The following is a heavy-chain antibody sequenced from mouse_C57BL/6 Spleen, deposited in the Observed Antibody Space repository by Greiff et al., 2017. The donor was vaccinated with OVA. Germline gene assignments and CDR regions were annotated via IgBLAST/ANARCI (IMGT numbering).Heavy chain of an antibody. CDR3: ARAGGTAMNYYDC. Sequence: EVKLMESEGGLVQPGSSMKLSCTASGFTFSDYYMAWVRQVPEKGLEWVANINYDGSSTYYLDSLQSRFIISRDNAKNILYLQMGSLKSEDTATYYCARAGGTAMNYYDCWGQGPTLTVSS. D-gene: IGHD3-3*01. J-gene: IGHJ2*01. CDR2: INYDGSST. V-gene: IGHV5-16*01. CDR1: GFTFSDYY.